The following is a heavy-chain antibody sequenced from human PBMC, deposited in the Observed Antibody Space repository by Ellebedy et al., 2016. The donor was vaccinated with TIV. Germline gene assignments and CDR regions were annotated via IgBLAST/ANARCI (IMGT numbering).Heavy chain of an antibody. CDR3: ARLDSAAGAFDY. V-gene: IGHV1-69*05. CDR1: GGTFSSYA. Sequence: AASVKVSCKASGGTFSSYAISWVRQAPGQGLEWMGGIIPIFGTANYAQKFQGRVTMTRDTSTSTVYMELSSLRSEDTAVYYCARLDSAAGAFDYWGQGTLVTVSS. J-gene: IGHJ4*02. D-gene: IGHD3-22*01. CDR2: IIPIFGTA.